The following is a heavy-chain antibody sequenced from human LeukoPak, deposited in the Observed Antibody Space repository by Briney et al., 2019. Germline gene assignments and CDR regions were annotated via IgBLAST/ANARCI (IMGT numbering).Heavy chain of an antibody. D-gene: IGHD1-1*01. CDR3: IRGGANSPFDY. J-gene: IGHJ4*02. CDR2: IRSKAYGGTT. V-gene: IGHV3-49*03. Sequence: GGSLRLSCTASGFTFGDYTMTWFRQAPGKGLGWVGFIRSKAYGGTTEDAASVKGRFAISSDDSKSIAYLQMNSLKTEDTAVYYCIRGGANSPFDYWGQGTLVTVSS. CDR1: GFTFGDYT.